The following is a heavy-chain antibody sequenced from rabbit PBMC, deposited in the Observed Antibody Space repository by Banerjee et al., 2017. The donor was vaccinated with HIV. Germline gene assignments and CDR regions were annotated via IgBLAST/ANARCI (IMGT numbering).Heavy chain of an antibody. CDR1: GFSFSSSYW. CDR2: IYISSGST. J-gene: IGHJ4*01. D-gene: IGHD8-1*01. V-gene: IGHV1S40*01. Sequence: QSLEESGGDLVKPGASLTLTCTASGFSFSSSYWICWVRQAPGKGLEWIGCIYISSGSTYYARWAKGRFTISKTSSTTVTLQMTSLTVADTATYFCARRYGSSINDYHYSNLWGPGTLVTVS. CDR3: ARRYGSSINDYHYSNL.